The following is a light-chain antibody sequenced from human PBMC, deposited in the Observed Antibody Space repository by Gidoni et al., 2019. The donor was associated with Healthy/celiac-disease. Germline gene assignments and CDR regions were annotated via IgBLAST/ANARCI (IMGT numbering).Light chain of an antibody. CDR1: QSVSSN. V-gene: IGKV3-15*01. Sequence: EIAMTQSPATLSVSTGDRATLSCRASQSVSSNLAWYQQKPGQAPRLLIYGASTRATGIPSRFSGSGSGTEFTLTISSLQSEDFAVYYCQQYNNWPETFGQGTKVEIK. CDR2: GAS. CDR3: QQYNNWPET. J-gene: IGKJ1*01.